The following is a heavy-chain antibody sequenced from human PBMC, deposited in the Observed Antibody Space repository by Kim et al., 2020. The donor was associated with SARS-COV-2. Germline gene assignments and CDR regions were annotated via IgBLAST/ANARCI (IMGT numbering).Heavy chain of an antibody. V-gene: IGHV1-3*01. Sequence: ASVKVSCKASGYAFSTYAIHWVRQAPGQGLEWMGWINAGSGNTKYSQNFQDRVTITRDTSASTAFMDLSSLRSEDTAIYYCARDRESYYDSDALYYGTFDYWGQGSQVTVSS. D-gene: IGHD3-22*01. CDR1: GYAFSTYA. J-gene: IGHJ4*02. CDR3: ARDRESYYDSDALYYGTFDY. CDR2: INAGSGNT.